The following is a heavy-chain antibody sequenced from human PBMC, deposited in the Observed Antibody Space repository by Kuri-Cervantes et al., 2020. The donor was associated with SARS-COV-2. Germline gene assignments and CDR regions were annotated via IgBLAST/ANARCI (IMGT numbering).Heavy chain of an antibody. CDR1: GGTSSSYA. Sequence: AVNVSCKASGGTSSSYAISWVRQAPGKGLEWMGGFDPEDGETIYAQKFQGRVTMTEDTSTDTAYMELGSLRSEDTAVYYCARDASVRFGEVYFDYWGQGTLVTVSS. CDR2: FDPEDGET. CDR3: ARDASVRFGEVYFDY. D-gene: IGHD3-10*01. V-gene: IGHV1-24*01. J-gene: IGHJ4*02.